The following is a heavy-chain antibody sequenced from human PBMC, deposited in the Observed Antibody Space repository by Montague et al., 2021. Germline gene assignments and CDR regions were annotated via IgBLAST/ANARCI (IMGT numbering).Heavy chain of an antibody. J-gene: IGHJ3*02. CDR2: ISHTGST. CDR1: GGSLSGYI. V-gene: IGHV4-34*09. Sequence: TLSLTCAVYGGSLSGYIWNWIRQPPGRDLEWIGQISHTGSTSYNPSLKSRVSISVDTSKNQFSLKLSSVTAADTAVYYCARVTDSSGYSCGAFDIWGQGTTVTVSS. CDR3: ARVTDSSGYSCGAFDI. D-gene: IGHD3-22*01.